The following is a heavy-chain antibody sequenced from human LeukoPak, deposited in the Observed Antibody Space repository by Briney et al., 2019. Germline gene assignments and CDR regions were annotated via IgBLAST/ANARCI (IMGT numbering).Heavy chain of an antibody. Sequence: SGGSLRLSCAASGFTFSDHYIDWVRRAPGEGLEWVGRARNRGNGYTTQYAASVKGRFTFSRDDSENTVYLQMNSLKTEDTAVYFCARIMRVDYGTYYFDYWGQGTLVTVSS. J-gene: IGHJ4*02. D-gene: IGHD4/OR15-4a*01. CDR3: ARIMRVDYGTYYFDY. V-gene: IGHV3-72*01. CDR2: ARNRGNGYTT. CDR1: GFTFSDHY.